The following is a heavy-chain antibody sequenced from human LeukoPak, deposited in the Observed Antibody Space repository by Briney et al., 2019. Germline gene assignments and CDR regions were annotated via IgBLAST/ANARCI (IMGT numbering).Heavy chain of an antibody. D-gene: IGHD2-2*01. CDR3: ARMKASKDIVVVPAAMLSFDY. Sequence: ASVKVSCKASGYTFTGYYMHWVRQAPGQGLEWMGWIDPNSGGTNYAQKFQGRVTMTRDTSISTAYMELSRLRSDDTAVYYCARMKASKDIVVVPAAMLSFDYWGQGTLVTVSS. J-gene: IGHJ4*02. CDR1: GYTFTGYY. CDR2: IDPNSGGT. V-gene: IGHV1-2*02.